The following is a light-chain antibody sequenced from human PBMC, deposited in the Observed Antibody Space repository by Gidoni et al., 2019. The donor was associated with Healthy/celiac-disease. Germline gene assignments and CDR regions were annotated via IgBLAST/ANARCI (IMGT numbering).Light chain of an antibody. CDR1: QSVSSN. J-gene: IGKJ2*01. Sequence: EIVMKHPPSTLSVSPGASATLSCRGSQSVSSNLTWYQQKPGQAPRLLIYRASTTATGIPARFSGSGSGTEFTLTISSLQSEDFAVYYCQRYHNWPPLYTFGQGTKLEIK. CDR2: RAS. CDR3: QRYHNWPPLYT. V-gene: IGKV3-15*01.